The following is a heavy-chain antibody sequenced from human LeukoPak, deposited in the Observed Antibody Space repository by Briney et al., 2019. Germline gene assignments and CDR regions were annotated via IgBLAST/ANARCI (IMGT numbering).Heavy chain of an antibody. D-gene: IGHD2-15*01. CDR1: GFNVSSNY. J-gene: IGHJ4*02. CDR2: ISYDGSKK. Sequence: SGGSLRLSCEASGFNVSSNYMTWVRQAPGKGLEWVAVISYDGSKKYYADSVKGRFTISRDNSKKTLYLQMDSLRAEDTAVYYCAKDGVSGFCSGGSCSSCDYWGQGSLVTFSS. V-gene: IGHV3-30*18. CDR3: AKDGVSGFCSGGSCSSCDY.